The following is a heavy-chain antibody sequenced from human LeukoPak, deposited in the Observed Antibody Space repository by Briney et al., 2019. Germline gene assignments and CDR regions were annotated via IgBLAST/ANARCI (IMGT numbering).Heavy chain of an antibody. V-gene: IGHV4-4*07. Sequence: SETLSLTCTVSGGSIRNYYWNWIRHPAGKGLEWVGRIQTSGNTNYSPSLKSRITISVDRSKNQVSLKLTSVTAADTAVYYCASDRGSGWFDYWGQGTLVTVSS. CDR1: GGSIRNYY. CDR2: IQTSGNT. D-gene: IGHD6-19*01. J-gene: IGHJ4*02. CDR3: ASDRGSGWFDY.